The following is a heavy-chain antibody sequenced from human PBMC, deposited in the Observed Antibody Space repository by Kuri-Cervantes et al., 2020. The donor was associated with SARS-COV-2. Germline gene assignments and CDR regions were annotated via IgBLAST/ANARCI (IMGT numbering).Heavy chain of an antibody. CDR2: ISGSGGST. CDR3: ASDLGYCSSTSCYNV. V-gene: IGHV3-23*01. Sequence: GGSLRLSCAASGFTFSSYAMSWVRQAPGKGLEWVSAISGSGGSTYYADSVKGRFTISRDNSKNTLYLQMDSLRAEDTAVHYCASDLGYCSSTSCYNVWGQGTTVTVSS. CDR1: GFTFSSYA. J-gene: IGHJ6*02. D-gene: IGHD2-2*02.